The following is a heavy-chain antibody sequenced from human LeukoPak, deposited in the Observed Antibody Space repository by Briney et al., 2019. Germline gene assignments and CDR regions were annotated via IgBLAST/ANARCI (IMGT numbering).Heavy chain of an antibody. D-gene: IGHD6-6*01. CDR1: GGTFSSYA. CDR3: ARAVAARPFDP. Sequence: SVKVSCKASGGTFSSYAISWVRQAPGQGLEWMRRIIPIFGIANYAQKFQGRVTITADKSTSTAYMELSSLRSEDTAVYYCARAVAARPFDPWGQGTLVTVSS. CDR2: IIPIFGIA. J-gene: IGHJ5*02. V-gene: IGHV1-69*04.